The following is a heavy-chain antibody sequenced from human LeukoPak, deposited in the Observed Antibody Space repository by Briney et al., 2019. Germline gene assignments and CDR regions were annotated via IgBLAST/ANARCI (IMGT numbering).Heavy chain of an antibody. CDR1: GFTFSSYG. D-gene: IGHD2-2*01. CDR3: AKDFAGYCSSTSCPGGDFDY. CDR2: ISYDGSNK. Sequence: GGSPRLSCAASGFTFSSYGMHWVRQALGKGLEWVAVISYDGSNKYYADSVKGRFTISRDNSKNTLYLQMNSLRAEDTAVYYCAKDFAGYCSSTSCPGGDFDYWGQGTLVTVSS. J-gene: IGHJ4*02. V-gene: IGHV3-30*18.